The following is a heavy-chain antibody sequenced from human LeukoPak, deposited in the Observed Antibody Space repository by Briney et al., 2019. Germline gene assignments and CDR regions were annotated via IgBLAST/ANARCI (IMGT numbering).Heavy chain of an antibody. V-gene: IGHV4-61*02. CDR2: IYTSGST. D-gene: IGHD5-24*01. J-gene: IGHJ6*03. CDR3: AGELIKAGYNYYYYYMDV. Sequence: SETLSLTCTVSGGSISSGSYYWSWIRQPAGKGLEWIGRIYTSGSTKYNPSLNSRVTISLDTSNNQFSLKLSSVTAADTAMYYCAGELIKAGYNYYYYYMDVWGKGTTVTVSS. CDR1: GGSISSGSYY.